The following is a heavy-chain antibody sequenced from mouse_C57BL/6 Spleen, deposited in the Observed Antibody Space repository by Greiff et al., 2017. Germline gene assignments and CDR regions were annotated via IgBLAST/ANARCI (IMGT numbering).Heavy chain of an antibody. CDR3: AREDGSFDY. D-gene: IGHD1-1*01. Sequence: EVNLVESEGGLVQPGSSMKLSCTASGFTFSDYYMAWVRQVPEKGLEWVANINYDGSSTYYLDSLKSRFIISRDNAKNILYLQMSSLKSEDTATYYCAREDGSFDYWGQGTTLTVSS. CDR1: GFTFSDYY. CDR2: INYDGSST. J-gene: IGHJ2*01. V-gene: IGHV5-16*01.